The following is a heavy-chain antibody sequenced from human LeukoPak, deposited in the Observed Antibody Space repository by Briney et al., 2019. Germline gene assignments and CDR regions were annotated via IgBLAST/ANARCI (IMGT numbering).Heavy chain of an antibody. CDR2: IYYGGTT. Sequence: SETLSLTCTVSGGSVSSSDSYRVWVRQPPGKGLEWIGSIYYGGTTYYNPSLKSRVTISADTSKNQFSLEVTSVTAADTAVYYCARRGLVVVPLWGQGTLVTVSS. CDR1: GGSVSSSDSY. CDR3: ARRGLVVVPL. J-gene: IGHJ4*02. V-gene: IGHV4-39*01. D-gene: IGHD2-21*01.